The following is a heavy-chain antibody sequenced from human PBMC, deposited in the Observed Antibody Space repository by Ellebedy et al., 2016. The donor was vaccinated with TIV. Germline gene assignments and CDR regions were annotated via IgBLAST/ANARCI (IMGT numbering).Heavy chain of an antibody. CDR2: ISGNGRIT. CDR1: GLTSNTNA. Sequence: GGSLRLXXAASGLTSNTNAMSWVRQAPGKGLEWVSVISGNGRITYNADSVKGRFTISTDNFKNTFYLQMNSLRAEDTALYYCAKAGVGGTKVSPYYYYAMDVWGQGTMVTVSS. D-gene: IGHD1-26*01. CDR3: AKAGVGGTKVSPYYYYAMDV. V-gene: IGHV3-23*01. J-gene: IGHJ6*02.